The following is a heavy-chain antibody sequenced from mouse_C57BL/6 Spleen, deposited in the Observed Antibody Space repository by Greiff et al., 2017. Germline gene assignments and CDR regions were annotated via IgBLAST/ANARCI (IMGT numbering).Heavy chain of an antibody. V-gene: IGHV2-2*01. CDR2: IWSGGST. D-gene: IGHD2-4*01. J-gene: IGHJ3*01. CDR1: GFSLTSYG. CDR3: ARSEDYDEGFAY. Sequence: VQLQESGPGLVQPSQSLSISCTVSGFSLTSYGVHWVRQSPGKGLEGLGVIWSGGSTDYNAAFISILSISKDNINSKVFFKMNSLQADDAAIYYCARSEDYDEGFAYWGQGTLVTVSA.